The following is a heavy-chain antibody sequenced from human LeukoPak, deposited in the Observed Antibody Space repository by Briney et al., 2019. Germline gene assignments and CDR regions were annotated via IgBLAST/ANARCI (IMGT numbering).Heavy chain of an antibody. Sequence: PSETLSLTCTVSGGSISSYYWSWIRQPPGKGLEWIGYIYTSGSTNYNPSLKSRVTISVDTSKNQFSLKLSSVTTADTAVYYCARVSFGPASEWFDPWGQGTLVTVSS. D-gene: IGHD3/OR15-3a*01. CDR2: IYTSGST. CDR1: GGSISSYY. CDR3: ARVSFGPASEWFDP. J-gene: IGHJ5*02. V-gene: IGHV4-4*09.